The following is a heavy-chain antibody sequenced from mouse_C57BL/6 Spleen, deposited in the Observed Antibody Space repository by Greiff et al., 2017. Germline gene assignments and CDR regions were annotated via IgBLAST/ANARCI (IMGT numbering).Heavy chain of an antibody. CDR3: ANYYGSSGFDY. CDR2: IDPEDGDT. V-gene: IGHV14-2*01. D-gene: IGHD1-1*01. CDR1: GFNIKDYY. Sequence: VHVKQSGAELVKPGASVKLSCTASGFNIKDYYMHWVKQRTEQGLEWIGRIDPEDGDTKYAPKFQGKATITADTSSNTAYLQLSSLTSEDTAVYYCANYYGSSGFDYWGQGTTLTVSS. J-gene: IGHJ2*01.